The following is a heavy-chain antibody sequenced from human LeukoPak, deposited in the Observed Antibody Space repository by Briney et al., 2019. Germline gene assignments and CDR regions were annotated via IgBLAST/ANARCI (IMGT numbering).Heavy chain of an antibody. J-gene: IGHJ4*02. D-gene: IGHD6-6*01. V-gene: IGHV1-2*06. CDR1: GYTFTGYY. CDR3: ARGVYSSSAGVDY. CDR2: INPNSGGT. Sequence: ASVKVSCKASGYTFTGYYMHWVGQAPGQGLEWMGRINPNSGGTIYAQKFQGSVTMTRDTSISTAYMELSRLTSDDTAVYYCARGVYSSSAGVDYWGQGTLVTVSS.